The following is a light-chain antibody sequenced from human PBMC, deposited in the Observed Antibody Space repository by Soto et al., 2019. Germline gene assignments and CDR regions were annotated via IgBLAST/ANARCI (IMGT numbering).Light chain of an antibody. J-gene: IGKJ1*01. CDR1: QSVSSY. V-gene: IGKV3-11*01. CDR3: QQRSNWPPWT. CDR2: DAS. Sequence: EIVLTQSPATLSLSPGERATLSCRASQSVSSYLAWYQQKPGQAPRLLIYDASNRATGIPARFRGSGSGTDFTLTIGSLEPEDFAVYYCQQRSNWPPWTFGQGTKVDIK.